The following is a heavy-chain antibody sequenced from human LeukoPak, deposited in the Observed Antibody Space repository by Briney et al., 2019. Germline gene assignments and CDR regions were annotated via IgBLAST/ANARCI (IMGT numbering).Heavy chain of an antibody. CDR3: AKDMGSTVTTSLDY. V-gene: IGHV3-30*02. Sequence: GGSLRLSCAASGFTFSSYGMHWVRQAPGKGLEWVAFIRYDGSNKYYADSVKGRFTISRDNAKNSLYLQMNSLRAEDTALYYCAKDMGSTVTTSLDYWGQGTLVTVSS. J-gene: IGHJ4*02. CDR2: IRYDGSNK. D-gene: IGHD4-17*01. CDR1: GFTFSSYG.